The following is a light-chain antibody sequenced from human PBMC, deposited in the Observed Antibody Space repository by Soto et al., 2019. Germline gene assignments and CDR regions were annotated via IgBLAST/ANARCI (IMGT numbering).Light chain of an antibody. CDR2: SNN. CDR1: SSSIGSYT. V-gene: IGLV1-44*01. Sequence: QSVLTQPPSASGTPGQRGTLSCSGRSSSIGSYTVNWYQQVPGTAPKLLIYSNNQRPSGVPDRFSGSKSGTPASLAISGLQSEDEADYYCAAWDASLNGVIFGGGTQLTVL. CDR3: AAWDASLNGVI. J-gene: IGLJ7*01.